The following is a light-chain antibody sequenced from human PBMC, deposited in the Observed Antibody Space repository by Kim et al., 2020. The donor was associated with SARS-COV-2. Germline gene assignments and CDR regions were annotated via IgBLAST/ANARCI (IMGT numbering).Light chain of an antibody. Sequence: VALGQTVRITCRGDSLRNYYATWYQQKPGQAPILVIYGKNNRPSGIPDRFSGSSSGNTASLTITGTQAGDEADYYCNSRDSNDNVVFGGGTQLTVL. CDR1: SLRNYY. CDR2: GKN. CDR3: NSRDSNDNVV. J-gene: IGLJ2*01. V-gene: IGLV3-19*01.